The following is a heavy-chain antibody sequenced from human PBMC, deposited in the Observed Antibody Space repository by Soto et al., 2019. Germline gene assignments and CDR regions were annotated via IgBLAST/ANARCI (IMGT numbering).Heavy chain of an antibody. CDR1: GFTFSSYS. V-gene: IGHV3-21*01. J-gene: IGHJ6*02. Sequence: VQLVESGGGLVKPGGSLRLSCATSGFTFSSYSMNWVRQAPGKGLAWVSSISSSSSYIYYADSVKGRFTISRDNAKNSLYLQMNSLRAEDTAVYYCAREFPPGGMDVWGQGTTVTVSS. CDR2: ISSSSSYI. CDR3: AREFPPGGMDV.